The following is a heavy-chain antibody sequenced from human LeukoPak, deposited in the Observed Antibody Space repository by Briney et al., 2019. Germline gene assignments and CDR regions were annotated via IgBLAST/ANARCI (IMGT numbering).Heavy chain of an antibody. J-gene: IGHJ6*02. CDR1: GGSIISYY. Sequence: SETLSLTCTVSGGSIISYYWSWIRQPPGKGLEWIGYIYYSGSTNYNPSLKSRVTISVDTSKNQFSLKLSSVTAADTAVYYCARVRLPPGHYYYYGMDVWGQGTTVTVSS. CDR2: IYYSGST. D-gene: IGHD1-14*01. CDR3: ARVRLPPGHYYYYGMDV. V-gene: IGHV4-59*01.